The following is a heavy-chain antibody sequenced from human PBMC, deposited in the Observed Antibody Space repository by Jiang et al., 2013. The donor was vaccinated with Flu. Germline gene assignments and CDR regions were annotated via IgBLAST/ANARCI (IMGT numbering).Heavy chain of an antibody. D-gene: IGHD3-3*02. CDR1: Y. J-gene: IGHJ3*02. Sequence: YWSWIRQPPGKGLEWIGYIYYSGSTNYNPSLKSRVTISVDTSKNQFSLKLSSVTAADTAVYYCARLSTHPPKNDAFDIWGQGTMVTVSS. CDR2: IYYSGST. V-gene: IGHV4-59*08. CDR3: ARLSTHPPKNDAFDI.